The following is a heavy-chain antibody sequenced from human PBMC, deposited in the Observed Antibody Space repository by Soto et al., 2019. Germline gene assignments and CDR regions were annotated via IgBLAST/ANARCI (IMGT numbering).Heavy chain of an antibody. D-gene: IGHD1-1*01. CDR3: ASWSAWNPLYYHGMDV. V-gene: IGHV4-31*03. J-gene: IGHJ6*02. CDR1: GGSISSGGYY. CDR2: IYYSGST. Sequence: SETLSLTCTVSGGSISSGGYYWSWIRQHPGKGLEWIGYIYYSGSTYYNPSLKSRVTISVDTSKNQFSLKLSSVTSGDTATYYCASWSAWNPLYYHGMDVWGQGTTVTVSS.